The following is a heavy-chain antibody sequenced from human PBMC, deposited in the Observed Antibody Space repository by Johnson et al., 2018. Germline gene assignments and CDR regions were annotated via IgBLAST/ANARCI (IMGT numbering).Heavy chain of an antibody. CDR1: GFTYVDYA. CDR2: ISWNRGSI. V-gene: IGHV3-9*03. D-gene: IGHD2-2*01. Sequence: VQLVESGGGVVKPGRSLRLSCTASGFTYVDYAMSWFRQATGQVLVWVTAISWNRGSIRYAVSVKGSFTNSRANPTNSLYLQRNRARAEELDLYFCAKEKSSMCLSKKRRGDEDTALYSCANDLVVVEPAEDYHYRYDMDSWGKGTAV. J-gene: IGHJ6*03. CDR3: AKEKSSMCLSKKRRGDEDTALYSCANDLVVVEPAEDYHYRYDMDS.